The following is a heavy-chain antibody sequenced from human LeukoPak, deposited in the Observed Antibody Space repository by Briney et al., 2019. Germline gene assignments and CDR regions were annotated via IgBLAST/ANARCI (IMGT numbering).Heavy chain of an antibody. V-gene: IGHV1-46*01. Sequence: ASVKVSXKASGYTFTSYYMHWVRQAPGQGLEWMGIINPSDGSTSYAQKFQGRVTMTRDTSTSTAYMELRSLRSDDTAVYYCARDCGGDCYPTFDYWGQGTLVTVSS. CDR2: INPSDGST. CDR1: GYTFTSYY. CDR3: ARDCGGDCYPTFDY. D-gene: IGHD2-21*02. J-gene: IGHJ4*02.